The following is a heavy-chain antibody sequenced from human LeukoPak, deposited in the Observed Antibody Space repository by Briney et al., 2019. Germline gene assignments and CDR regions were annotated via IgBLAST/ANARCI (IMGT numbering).Heavy chain of an antibody. CDR2: SSHSGST. CDR1: GGSFSGYY. CDR3: ARAFPVGSGYFSAFDY. Sequence: SETLSLTCAVYGGSFSGYYWSWIRQSPGKGLEWIGESSHSGSTNYNPSLKSRVTISVDTSKNQFSLKLSSVTAADTAVYYCARAFPVGSGYFSAFDYWGQGTLVTVSS. D-gene: IGHD3-22*01. J-gene: IGHJ4*02. V-gene: IGHV4-34*01.